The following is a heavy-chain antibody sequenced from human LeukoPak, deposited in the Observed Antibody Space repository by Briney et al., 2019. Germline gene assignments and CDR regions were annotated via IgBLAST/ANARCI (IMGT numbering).Heavy chain of an antibody. Sequence: SETLSPTCAVSGGSISSGGYSWSWIRQPPGKGLEWIGYIYHSGSTYYNPSLKSRVTISVDRSKNQFSLKLSSVTAADTAVYYCARGSLEWLLFDYWGQGTLVTVSS. CDR3: ARGSLEWLLFDY. CDR1: GGSISSGGYS. V-gene: IGHV4-30-2*01. CDR2: IYHSGST. J-gene: IGHJ4*02. D-gene: IGHD3-3*01.